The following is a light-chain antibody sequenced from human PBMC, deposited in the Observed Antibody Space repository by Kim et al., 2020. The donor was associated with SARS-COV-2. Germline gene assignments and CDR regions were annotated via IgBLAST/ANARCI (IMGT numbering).Light chain of an antibody. CDR2: RDS. CDR1: NIGSKN. J-gene: IGLJ2*01. CDR3: QVWDSSSYVV. Sequence: SYELTQPLSVSVALGQTARITCGGNNIGSKNVHWYQQKPGQAPVLVIYRDSNRPSGIPERFSGSNSGNTATLTISRARAGDEADYYCQVWDSSSYVVFGGGTQLTVL. V-gene: IGLV3-9*01.